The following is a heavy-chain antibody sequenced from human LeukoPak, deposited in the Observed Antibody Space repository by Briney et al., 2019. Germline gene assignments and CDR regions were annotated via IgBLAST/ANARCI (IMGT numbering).Heavy chain of an antibody. J-gene: IGHJ4*02. CDR3: ARETERSEAFDY. Sequence: ASVKVSCKASGYTFTGYYMHWVRQAPGQGLEWMGWINPNSGGTNYAQKFQGRVTMTRDTSISTAYMELSRLRSDDTAVYYCARETERSEAFDYWGQGTLVTVSS. CDR1: GYTFTGYY. CDR2: INPNSGGT. D-gene: IGHD3-3*01. V-gene: IGHV1-2*02.